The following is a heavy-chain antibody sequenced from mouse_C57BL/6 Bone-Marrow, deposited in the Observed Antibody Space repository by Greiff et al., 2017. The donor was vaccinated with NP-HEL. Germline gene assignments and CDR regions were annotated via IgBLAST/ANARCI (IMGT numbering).Heavy chain of an antibody. CDR2: IDPENGDT. J-gene: IGHJ2*01. CDR3: TAYYDGSSPYYFDY. Sequence: EVQLQQSGAELVRPGASVKLSCTASGFNIKDDYMHWVKQRPEQGLEWIGWIDPENGDTEYASKFQGKATITADTSSNTAYLQLSSLTSEDTAVYYGTAYYDGSSPYYFDYWGQGTTLTVSS. D-gene: IGHD1-1*01. CDR1: GFNIKDDY. V-gene: IGHV14-4*01.